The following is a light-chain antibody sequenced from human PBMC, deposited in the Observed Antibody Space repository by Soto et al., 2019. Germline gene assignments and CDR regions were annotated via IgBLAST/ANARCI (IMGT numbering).Light chain of an antibody. Sequence: DIQMTQSPSSLSASIGDRVTITCRASQTISTYLNWYQQQPGKAPKLLIYAASTLQSGVPSRFSGSGSVTEFTLTISSLHPEDFASYCCQQSYISPWTFGQGTKVEIK. J-gene: IGKJ1*01. CDR3: QQSYISPWT. V-gene: IGKV1-39*01. CDR2: AAS. CDR1: QTISTY.